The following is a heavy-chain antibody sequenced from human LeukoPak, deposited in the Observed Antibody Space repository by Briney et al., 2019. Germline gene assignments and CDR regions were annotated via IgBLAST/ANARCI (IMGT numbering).Heavy chain of an antibody. CDR2: INPNSGGT. CDR3: ARGPDIVATMGAFDI. Sequence: ASVKVSCKASRYTFTGYYMHWVRQAPGQGLEWMGWINPNSGGTNYAQKFQGRVTMTRDTSISTAYMELSRLRSDDTAVYYCARGPDIVATMGAFDIWGQGTMVTVSS. J-gene: IGHJ3*02. D-gene: IGHD5-12*01. V-gene: IGHV1-2*02. CDR1: RYTFTGYY.